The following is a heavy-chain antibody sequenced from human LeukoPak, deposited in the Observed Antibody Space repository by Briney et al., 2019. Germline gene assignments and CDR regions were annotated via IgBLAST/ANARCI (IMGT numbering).Heavy chain of an antibody. J-gene: IGHJ5*02. CDR3: ATSMAGHNWFDP. D-gene: IGHD6-6*01. V-gene: IGHV3-30*03. CDR1: GFTFSSYG. CDR2: ISYDGSNK. Sequence: GGSLRLSCAASGFTFSSYGMHWVRQAPGKGLEWVAVISYDGSNKYYADSVKGRFTISRDNSKNTLYLQMNSLRAEDTAVYYCATSMAGHNWFDPWGQGTLVTVSS.